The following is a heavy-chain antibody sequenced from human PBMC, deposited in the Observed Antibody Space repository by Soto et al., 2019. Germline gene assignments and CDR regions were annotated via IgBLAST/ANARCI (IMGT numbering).Heavy chain of an antibody. CDR3: ARRSRDELWENWFDP. CDR1: GGSIGSSNYN. CDR2: IFYSGIT. J-gene: IGHJ5*02. V-gene: IGHV4-39*01. Sequence: SETLSLTCSVSGGSIGSSNYNWAWIRQPPGKGLEWIGTIFYSGITHSNASLRSRITVSVDTSKNQFSLRLNSVTAADTAVYYCARRSRDELWENWFDPWGQGTLVTVSS. D-gene: IGHD3-16*01.